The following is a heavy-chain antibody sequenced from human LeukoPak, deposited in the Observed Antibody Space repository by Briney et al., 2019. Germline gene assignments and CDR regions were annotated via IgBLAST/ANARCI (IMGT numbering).Heavy chain of an antibody. CDR2: ISGNGGST. V-gene: IGHV3-23*01. CDR3: AKGKRGHFSSGFDF. J-gene: IGHJ4*02. D-gene: IGHD6-19*01. Sequence: GGSLRLSCAASGLTFSSFAMSWVRQAPGKGLEWVSAISGNGGSTYFADPVKGRFTISRDNSKNMLYLQMSSLRVEDTAVYHCAKGKRGHFSSGFDFWGQGTLVTVSS. CDR1: GLTFSSFA.